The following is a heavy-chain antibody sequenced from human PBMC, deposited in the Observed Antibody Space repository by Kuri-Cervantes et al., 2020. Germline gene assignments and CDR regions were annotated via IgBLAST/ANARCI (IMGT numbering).Heavy chain of an antibody. CDR2: ISYDGSNK. D-gene: IGHD3-10*01. CDR1: GFAFSSYG. CDR3: ARSVLLWFGELLPQRFDP. J-gene: IGHJ5*02. Sequence: GESLKISCAASGFAFSSYGMHWVRQAPGKGLEWVAVISYDGSNKYYADSVKGRFTISRDNSKNTLYLQMNSLRAEDTAVYYCARSVLLWFGELLPQRFDPWGQGTLVTVSS. V-gene: IGHV3-30*03.